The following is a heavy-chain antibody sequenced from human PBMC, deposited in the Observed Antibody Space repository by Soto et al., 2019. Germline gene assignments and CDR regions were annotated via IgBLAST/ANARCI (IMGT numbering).Heavy chain of an antibody. Sequence: QVQLVESGGGVVQPGRSLRLSCAASGFTFSSYGMHWVRQAPGKGLEWVAVISYDGSNKYYADSVKGRFTISRDNSKNTLYLQMNSLRAEDTAVYYCAKDPLSHWYQLRGDYYYGMDVWGQGTTVTVSS. J-gene: IGHJ6*02. V-gene: IGHV3-30*18. CDR1: GFTFSSYG. D-gene: IGHD2-2*01. CDR2: ISYDGSNK. CDR3: AKDPLSHWYQLRGDYYYGMDV.